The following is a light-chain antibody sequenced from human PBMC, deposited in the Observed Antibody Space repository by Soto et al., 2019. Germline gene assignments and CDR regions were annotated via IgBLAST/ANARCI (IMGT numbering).Light chain of an antibody. V-gene: IGLV2-8*01. CDR1: SRDVGGYNY. CDR3: SSYAGSNYVV. J-gene: IGLJ2*01. Sequence: QSALTQPPSASGSPGQSVTISCTGTSRDVGGYNYVSWYQQHPGKAPKLMIHEVSKRPSGVPDRFSGAKSGNTASLTVSGLQAEDEADYYCSSYAGSNYVVFGGGTKLTVL. CDR2: EVS.